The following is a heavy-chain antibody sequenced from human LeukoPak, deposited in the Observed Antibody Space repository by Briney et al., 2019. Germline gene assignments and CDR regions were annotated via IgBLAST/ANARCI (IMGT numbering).Heavy chain of an antibody. CDR3: ARDPLGYCSSTSCYSPDYYMDV. V-gene: IGHV3-48*01. Sequence: GGSLRLSCAASGFNFSSYIMNWVRQAPGKGLEWVSYISSSSITIYYADSVKGRFTISRDNAKHSLYLQMNSLRVEDTAVYYCARDPLGYCSSTSCYSPDYYMDVWGKGTTVTVSS. CDR2: ISSSSITI. J-gene: IGHJ6*03. D-gene: IGHD2-2*01. CDR1: GFNFSSYI.